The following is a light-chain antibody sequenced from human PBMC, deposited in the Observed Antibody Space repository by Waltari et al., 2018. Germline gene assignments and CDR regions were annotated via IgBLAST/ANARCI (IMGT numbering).Light chain of an antibody. V-gene: IGKV3-20*01. Sequence: SCRTSQSVKRTLAWYQQKPGQAPKLLIYGASIRATGIPDRFTGSGSETDFSLTISSLELEDFAVYFCQHYVRLPVTFGQGTKVEI. CDR1: QSVKRT. CDR3: QHYVRLPVT. J-gene: IGKJ1*01. CDR2: GAS.